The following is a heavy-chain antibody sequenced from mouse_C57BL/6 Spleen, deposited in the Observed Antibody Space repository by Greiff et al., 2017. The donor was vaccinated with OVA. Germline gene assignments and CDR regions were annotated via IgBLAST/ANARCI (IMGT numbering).Heavy chain of an antibody. CDR2: IDPANGNT. D-gene: IGHD1-1*01. Sequence: EVQRVESVAELVRPGASVKLSCTASGFNIKNTYMHWVKQRPEQGLEWIGRIDPANGNTKYAPKFQGKATITADTSSNTAYLQLSSLTSEDTAIYYCAPYYYGSSRYFDVWGTGTTVTVSS. V-gene: IGHV14-3*01. CDR3: APYYYGSSRYFDV. CDR1: GFNIKNTY. J-gene: IGHJ1*03.